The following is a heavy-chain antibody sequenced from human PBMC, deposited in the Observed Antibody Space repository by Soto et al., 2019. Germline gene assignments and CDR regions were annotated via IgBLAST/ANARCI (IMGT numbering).Heavy chain of an antibody. D-gene: IGHD2-15*01. CDR1: GFNFSSYA. V-gene: IGHV3-23*01. Sequence: GGSLRLSCAAAGFNFSSYAMSWVRQAPGKGLEWVSAISGSGGSTYYADSVKGRFTISRDNSKNTLYLQMNSLRAEDTAVYYCAKQSDCSGGSCYSPLLYYYYYYMDVWGKGTTVTVSS. J-gene: IGHJ6*03. CDR3: AKQSDCSGGSCYSPLLYYYYYYMDV. CDR2: ISGSGGST.